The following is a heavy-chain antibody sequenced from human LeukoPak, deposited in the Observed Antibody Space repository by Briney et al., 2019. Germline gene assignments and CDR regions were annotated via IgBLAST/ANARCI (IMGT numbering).Heavy chain of an antibody. CDR2: MSHSGST. J-gene: IGHJ4*02. D-gene: IGHD2-21*02. Sequence: SETLSLTCVVSGYSISSGFYWGWIRQSPGKGLEWIGSMSHSGSTYYNPSLKSRLTISVDTSKNQFSLNLRSVTAADTAVYYCVRDWAYCGGDCYPGYWGQGTLVTVSS. CDR1: GYSISSGFY. V-gene: IGHV4-38-2*02. CDR3: VRDWAYCGGDCYPGY.